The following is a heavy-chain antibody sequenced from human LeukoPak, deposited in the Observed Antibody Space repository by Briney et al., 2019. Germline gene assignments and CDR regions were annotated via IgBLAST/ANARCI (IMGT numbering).Heavy chain of an antibody. CDR1: GGTFSTYT. J-gene: IGHJ4*02. D-gene: IGHD3-3*01. CDR2: IIPIFGTA. V-gene: IGHV1-69*05. Sequence: GASVKVSCKASGGTFSTYTINWVRQAPGQGLEWMGGIIPIFGTANYAQKFQGRVTITTDESTSTAYMELSSLRSEDTAVYYCARVFARSGEIRETYYYYWGQGTLVTVSS. CDR3: ARVFARSGEIRETYYYY.